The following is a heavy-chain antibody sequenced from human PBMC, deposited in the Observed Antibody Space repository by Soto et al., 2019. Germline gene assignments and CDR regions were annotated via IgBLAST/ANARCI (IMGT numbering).Heavy chain of an antibody. CDR1: GFTFSAYW. D-gene: IGHD1-20*01. CDR2: VKHDGSEK. J-gene: IGHJ6*02. V-gene: IGHV3-7*01. CDR3: AIITRGFSMDV. Sequence: GGSLRLSCAASGFTFSAYWMSWVRQTPGKGLEWVANVKHDGSEKYYVDSVKGRFTISRDNAKNSLFLEMNSLRAEDTAVFYCAIITRGFSMDVWGQGTTVTVSS.